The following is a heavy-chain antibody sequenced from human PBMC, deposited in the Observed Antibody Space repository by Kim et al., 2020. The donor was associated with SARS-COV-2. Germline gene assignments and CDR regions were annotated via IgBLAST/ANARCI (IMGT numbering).Heavy chain of an antibody. J-gene: IGHJ5*02. Sequence: GGSLRLSCAASGFTFSSYSMNWVRQAPGKGLEWVSSISSSSSYIYYADSVKGRFTISRDNAKNSLYLQMNSLRAEDTAVYYCARVGSGSYTTDRWGQGTLVTVSS. CDR2: ISSSSSYI. CDR3: ARVGSGSYTTDR. V-gene: IGHV3-21*01. CDR1: GFTFSSYS. D-gene: IGHD1-26*01.